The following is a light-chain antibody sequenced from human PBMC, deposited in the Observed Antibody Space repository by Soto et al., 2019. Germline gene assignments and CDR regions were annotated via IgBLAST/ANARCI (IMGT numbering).Light chain of an antibody. V-gene: IGLV2-14*01. J-gene: IGLJ1*01. CDR1: SSDVGNYDY. CDR3: SSYTSSSTYV. Sequence: SALTQPASVSVSPGQSITISCTGTSSDVGNYDYVSWYQQHPGKAPKLMIHDVSNRPSGVSNRFSGSKSGNTASLTISGLQAEDEADYYCSSYTSSSTYVFGTGTKVTVL. CDR2: DVS.